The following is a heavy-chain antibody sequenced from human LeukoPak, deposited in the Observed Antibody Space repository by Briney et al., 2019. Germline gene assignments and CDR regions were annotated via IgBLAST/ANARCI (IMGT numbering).Heavy chain of an antibody. CDR3: ARDLRFDP. J-gene: IGHJ5*02. CDR2: IYYSGST. Sequence: PSETLSLTCTVSGGSISSYYWSWIRQPPGKGLEWTGYIYYSGSTNYNPSLKSRVTISVDTSKNQFSLKLSSVTAADTAVYYCARDLRFDPWGQGTLVTVSS. V-gene: IGHV4-59*01. CDR1: GGSISSYY.